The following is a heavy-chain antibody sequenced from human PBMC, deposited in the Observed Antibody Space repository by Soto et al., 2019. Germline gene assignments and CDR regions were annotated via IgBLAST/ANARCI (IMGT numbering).Heavy chain of an antibody. V-gene: IGHV1-69*13. CDR3: ARGGGVAYCGGDCYSPFDY. CDR2: IIPIFGTA. CDR1: GGTFSSYA. J-gene: IGHJ4*02. D-gene: IGHD2-21*02. Sequence: ASVKVSCKASGGTFSSYAISWVRQAPGQGLEWMGGIIPIFGTANYAQKFQGRVTITADESTSTAYVELRSLRSEDTAVYYCARGGGVAYCGGDCYSPFDYWGQGTLVTVS.